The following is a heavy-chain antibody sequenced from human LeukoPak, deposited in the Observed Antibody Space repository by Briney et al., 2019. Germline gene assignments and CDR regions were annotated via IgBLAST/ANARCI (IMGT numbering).Heavy chain of an antibody. CDR3: ARARYYDSSGYQGAFDI. CDR1: GFTFDDYG. Sequence: GGSLRLSCAASGFTFDDYGMSWVRQAPGKGLEWVSGINWNGGSTGYADSVKGRFTISRDNAKNSLYLQMNSLRAEDTALYYCARARYYDSSGYQGAFDIWGQGTMVTVSS. V-gene: IGHV3-20*04. CDR2: INWNGGST. J-gene: IGHJ3*02. D-gene: IGHD3-22*01.